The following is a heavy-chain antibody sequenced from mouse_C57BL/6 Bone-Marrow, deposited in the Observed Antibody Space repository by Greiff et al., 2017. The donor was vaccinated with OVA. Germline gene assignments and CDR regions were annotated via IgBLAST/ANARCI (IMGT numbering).Heavy chain of an antibody. D-gene: IGHD2-3*01. V-gene: IGHV1-64*01. CDR3: ARLIYDGYPYYFDY. CDR2: IHPNSGST. J-gene: IGHJ2*01. Sequence: VKLQQPGAELVKPGASVKLSCKASGYTFTSYWMHWVKQRPGQGLEWIGMIHPNSGSTNYNEKFKSKATLTVDKSSSTAYMQLSSLTSEDSAVYYCARLIYDGYPYYFDYWGQGTTLTVSS. CDR1: GYTFTSYW.